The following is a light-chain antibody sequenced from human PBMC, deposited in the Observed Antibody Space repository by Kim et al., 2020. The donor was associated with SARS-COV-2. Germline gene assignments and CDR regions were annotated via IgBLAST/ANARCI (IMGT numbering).Light chain of an antibody. J-gene: IGKJ3*01. CDR2: DAS. CDR1: QDISNY. CDR3: QQYDNLP. Sequence: RSAYGGDRVTITCQASQDISNYLNWYQQKPGKAPKLMIYDASNLETGVPSRFSGSGSGTDFTFTISSLQPEDIATYYCQQYDNLPFGPGTKVDIK. V-gene: IGKV1-33*01.